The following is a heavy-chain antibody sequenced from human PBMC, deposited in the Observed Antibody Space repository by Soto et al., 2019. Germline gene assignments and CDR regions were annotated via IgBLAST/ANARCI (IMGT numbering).Heavy chain of an antibody. CDR1: GFTFSSYA. D-gene: IGHD3-22*01. V-gene: IGHV3-23*01. J-gene: IGHJ4*02. CDR2: ICGSGGST. CDR3: GYSSGYYYYFDY. Sequence: EVQLLESGGGLVQPGGSLRLSCAASGFTFSSYAMSWVRQAPGKGLEWASAICGSGGSTYYADSVKGRFTISRDNSKNTLYLQMNSLRAEDTAVYYCGYSSGYYYYFDYWGQGTLVTVSS.